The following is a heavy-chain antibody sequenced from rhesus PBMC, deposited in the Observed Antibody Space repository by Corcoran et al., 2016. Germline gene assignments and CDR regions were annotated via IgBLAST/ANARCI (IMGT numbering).Heavy chain of an antibody. Sequence: QLQLQEAGPGLVKPSETLSVTCAVSGGSNSSSYWSWIREAPGRGLEWIGYISGRGSSTNYNPARKSRVILSVDTTKSHFYLKLSSVTAADTAVYYCARVARQPNNFDYWGQGVLVTVSS. J-gene: IGHJ4*01. CDR3: ARVARQPNNFDY. CDR1: GGSNSSSY. CDR2: ISGRGSST. D-gene: IGHD6-25*01. V-gene: IGHV4-169*01.